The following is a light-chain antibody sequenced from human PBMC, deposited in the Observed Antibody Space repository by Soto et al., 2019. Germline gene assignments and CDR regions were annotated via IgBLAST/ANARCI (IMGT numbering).Light chain of an antibody. CDR2: GAS. CDR3: QHYNNWPPVT. J-gene: IGKJ5*01. V-gene: IGKV3-15*01. CDR1: QSVSTN. Sequence: ETVMTQSPGPLSVSPGERVTLSCRASQSVSTNLAWYQQRSGQAPRLLIYGASTRATGVPARFSGSGSGTDFTLTISSLQSEDFAVYYCQHYNNWPPVTFGQGTRLEIK.